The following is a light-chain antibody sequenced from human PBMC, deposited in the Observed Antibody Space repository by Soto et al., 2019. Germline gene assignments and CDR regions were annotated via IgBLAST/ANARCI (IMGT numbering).Light chain of an antibody. CDR3: QQTDSAPS. Sequence: DIQMTQSPASLSASVGDRVTITCRASQNINIHLNWYQQRAGKAPRLLIYAASKLQSGVPSRFSGSTSGTDFTLTINSLQPEDFATYYCQQTDSAPSFGGGTRVDIK. J-gene: IGKJ4*01. V-gene: IGKV1-39*01. CDR1: QNINIH. CDR2: AAS.